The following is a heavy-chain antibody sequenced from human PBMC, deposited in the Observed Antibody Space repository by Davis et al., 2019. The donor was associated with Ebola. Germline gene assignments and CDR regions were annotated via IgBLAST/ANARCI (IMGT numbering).Heavy chain of an antibody. CDR3: ARGGLYYYGMDV. CDR1: GFTVSSNY. Sequence: GESLKISCAASGFTVSSNYMSWVRQAPGKGLEWVSVIYSGGRTYYADSVKGRFTISRHNSKNTLYLQMNSLRAEDTAVYYCARGGLYYYGMDVWGQGTTVTVSS. J-gene: IGHJ6*02. D-gene: IGHD3-10*01. CDR2: IYSGGRT. V-gene: IGHV3-53*04.